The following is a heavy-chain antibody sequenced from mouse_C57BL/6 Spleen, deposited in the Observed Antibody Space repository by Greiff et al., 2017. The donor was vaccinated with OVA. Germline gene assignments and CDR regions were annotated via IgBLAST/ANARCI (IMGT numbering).Heavy chain of an antibody. CDR1: GYTFTDYY. J-gene: IGHJ3*01. D-gene: IGHD2-5*01. Sequence: VQLQQSGPELVKPGASVKISCTASGYTFTDYYMNWVKQSHGKSLEWIGDINPNNGGTSYNQKFKGKATLTVDKSSSTAYMELRSLTSEDSEVYYCARYGYYSNSFAYWGQGNLVTVSA. CDR3: ARYGYYSNSFAY. CDR2: INPNNGGT. V-gene: IGHV1-26*01.